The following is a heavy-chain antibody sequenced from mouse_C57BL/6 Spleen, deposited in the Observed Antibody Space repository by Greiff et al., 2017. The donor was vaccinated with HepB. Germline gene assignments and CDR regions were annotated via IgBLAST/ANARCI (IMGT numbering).Heavy chain of an antibody. Sequence: EVQVVESGGDLVKPGGSLKLSCAASGFTFSSYGMSWVRQTPDKRLEWVATISSGGSYTYYPDSVKGRFTISRDNAKNTLYLQMSSLKSEDTAMYYCARALYDHYAMDYWGQGTSVTVSS. D-gene: IGHD2-3*01. J-gene: IGHJ4*01. V-gene: IGHV5-6*01. CDR3: ARALYDHYAMDY. CDR1: GFTFSSYG. CDR2: ISSGGSYT.